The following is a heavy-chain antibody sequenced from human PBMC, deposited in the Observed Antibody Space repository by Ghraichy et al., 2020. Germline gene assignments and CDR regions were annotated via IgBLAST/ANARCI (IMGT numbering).Heavy chain of an antibody. CDR1: GYTLTELS. CDR3: ATRAPYDYHIDY. J-gene: IGHJ4*02. D-gene: IGHD4-11*01. V-gene: IGHV1-24*01. CDR2: FDPEDGET. Sequence: ASVKVSCKVSGYTLTELSMHWVRQAPGKGLEWMGGFDPEDGETIYAQKFQGRVTMTEDTSTDTAYMELSSLRSEDTAVYYCATRAPYDYHIDYWGQGTLVTVSS.